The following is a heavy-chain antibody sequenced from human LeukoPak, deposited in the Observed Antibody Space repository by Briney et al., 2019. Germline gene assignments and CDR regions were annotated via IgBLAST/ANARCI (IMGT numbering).Heavy chain of an antibody. Sequence: SETLSLTCAVYGGPFSGYYWSWIRQPPGKGLEWIGEINHSGSTNYNPSLKSRVTISVDTSKNQFSLKLSSVTAADTAVYYCARVGYDFWSGYYKRPTYRNWFDPWGQGTLVTVSS. CDR3: ARVGYDFWSGYYKRPTYRNWFDP. J-gene: IGHJ5*02. CDR1: GGPFSGYY. CDR2: INHSGST. V-gene: IGHV4-34*01. D-gene: IGHD3-3*01.